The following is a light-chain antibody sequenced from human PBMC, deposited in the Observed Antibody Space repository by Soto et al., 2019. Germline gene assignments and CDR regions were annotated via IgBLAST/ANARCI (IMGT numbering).Light chain of an antibody. CDR3: CSYAGSFSLL. CDR1: SSDVGNYKY. J-gene: IGLJ3*02. V-gene: IGLV2-11*01. Sequence: QSALTQPRSVSGSPGQSVTISCSGTSSDVGNYKYVSWYQQHPGKAPKVVIYDVNKRPSGVPVRFSGSKSDNTASLTISGLQAEDEAEHYCCSYAGSFSLLFGGGTKLTVL. CDR2: DVN.